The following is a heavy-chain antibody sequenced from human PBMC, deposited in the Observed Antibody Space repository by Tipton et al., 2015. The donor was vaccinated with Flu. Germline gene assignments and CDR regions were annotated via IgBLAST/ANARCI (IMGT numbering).Heavy chain of an antibody. CDR3: AREGSVVIAPL. J-gene: IGHJ4*02. Sequence: TLSLTCAVFGGSFSGYNWNWIRQAPGQGLEWVGEINHSGGTNYNPSLKSRVIISLDMSKNHFSLKLSSVTAADTAVYYCAREGSVVIAPLWGQGTLVTVSS. CDR2: INHSGGT. V-gene: IGHV4-34*01. D-gene: IGHD2-21*01. CDR1: GGSFSGYN.